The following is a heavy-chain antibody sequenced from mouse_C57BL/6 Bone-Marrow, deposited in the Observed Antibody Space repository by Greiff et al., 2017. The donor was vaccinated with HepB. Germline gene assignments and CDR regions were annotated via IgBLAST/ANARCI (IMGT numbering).Heavy chain of an antibody. V-gene: IGHV1-39*01. J-gene: IGHJ1*03. CDR2: INPNYGTT. D-gene: IGHD1-1*01. Sequence: VQLKQSGPELVKPGASVKISCKASGYSFTDYNMNWVKQSNGKSLEWIGVINPNYGTTSYNQKFKGKATLTVDQSSSTAYMQLNSLTSEDSAVYYCARSGITTVVARYWYFDVWGTGTTVTVSS. CDR3: ARSGITTVVARYWYFDV. CDR1: GYSFTDYN.